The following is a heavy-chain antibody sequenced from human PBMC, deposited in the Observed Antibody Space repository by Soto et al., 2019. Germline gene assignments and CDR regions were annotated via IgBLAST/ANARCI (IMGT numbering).Heavy chain of an antibody. Sequence: PGGSLRLSCVASGFSFSRYSMNWVRQAPGKGLEWLSYIRSSDNAITYADSVQGRFTISRDSAKNSLYLQMIGLRAEDTALYYCTRDTWFGDAPGWFDPWGQGTLVTVSS. D-gene: IGHD3-10*01. CDR3: TRDTWFGDAPGWFDP. CDR1: GFSFSRYS. J-gene: IGHJ5*02. V-gene: IGHV3-48*01. CDR2: IRSSDNAI.